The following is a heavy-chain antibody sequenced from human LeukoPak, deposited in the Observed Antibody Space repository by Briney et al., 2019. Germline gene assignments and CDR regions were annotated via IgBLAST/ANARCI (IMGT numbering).Heavy chain of an antibody. V-gene: IGHV4-61*02. CDR2: IYTSGST. CDR3: ARDSRIVGATGNFDY. J-gene: IGHJ4*02. Sequence: PSETLSLTCTVSGGSISSGSYYWSWTRQPAGKGLEWIGRIYTSGSTNYNPSLKSRVTISVDTSKNQFSLKLSSVTAADTAVYYCARDSRIVGATGNFDYWGQGTLVTVSS. D-gene: IGHD1-26*01. CDR1: GGSISSGSYY.